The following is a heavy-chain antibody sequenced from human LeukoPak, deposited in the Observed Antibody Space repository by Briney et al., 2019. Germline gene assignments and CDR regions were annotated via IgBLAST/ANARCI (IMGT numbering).Heavy chain of an antibody. CDR2: IYYSGST. CDR1: GGSISSSSYY. V-gene: IGHV4-39*01. Sequence: SETLSLTCTVSGGSISSSSYYWGWIRQPPGKGLEWIGSIYYSGSTYYNPSLKSRVTISVDTSKNQFSLKLSSVTAADTAVYYCASVDYSSTSDYYYYYYMDVWGKGTTVTVSS. J-gene: IGHJ6*03. D-gene: IGHD6-13*01. CDR3: ASVDYSSTSDYYYYYYMDV.